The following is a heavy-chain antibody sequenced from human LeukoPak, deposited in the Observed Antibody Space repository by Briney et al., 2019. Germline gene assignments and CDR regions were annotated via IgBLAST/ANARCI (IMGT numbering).Heavy chain of an antibody. CDR1: GFTFSSYA. Sequence: GGSLRLSCAASGFTFSSYAMSWVRQAPGKGLEWVSAISGSGGSTYYADSVKGRFTISRDNSKNTLYLQMNSLRAGDTAVYYCAKDIAARRGSDYWGQGTLVTVSS. V-gene: IGHV3-23*01. CDR3: AKDIAARRGSDY. CDR2: ISGSGGST. J-gene: IGHJ4*02. D-gene: IGHD6-6*01.